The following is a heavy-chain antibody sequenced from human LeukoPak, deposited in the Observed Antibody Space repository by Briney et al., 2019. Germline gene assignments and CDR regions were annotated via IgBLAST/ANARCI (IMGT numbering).Heavy chain of an antibody. CDR1: GFSFSSYC. V-gene: IGHV3-21*01. Sequence: PAESLTLSCAVSGFSFSSYCMSCVRQPPPRGREWVSSIISSSSYIYYTDSVKGRFTISRDNAKNSLYLQMNSLRAEDTAVYNCARDPEYDYVWGSYRPDYWGQGTLVTVSS. CDR2: IISSSSYI. D-gene: IGHD3-16*02. CDR3: ARDPEYDYVWGSYRPDY. J-gene: IGHJ4*02.